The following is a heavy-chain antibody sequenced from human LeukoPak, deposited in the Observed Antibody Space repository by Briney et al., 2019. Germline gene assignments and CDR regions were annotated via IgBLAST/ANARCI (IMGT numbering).Heavy chain of an antibody. V-gene: IGHV1-24*01. J-gene: IGHJ4*02. Sequence: ASVKVSCKVSGYTLTELSMHWVRQAPGKGLEWMGGFDPEDGETIYAQKFQGRVTMTEDTSTDTAYMELSSLRSEDTAVYYCATDLDDSSGYPFDYWGQGTLVTVSS. CDR1: GYTLTELS. D-gene: IGHD3-22*01. CDR2: FDPEDGET. CDR3: ATDLDDSSGYPFDY.